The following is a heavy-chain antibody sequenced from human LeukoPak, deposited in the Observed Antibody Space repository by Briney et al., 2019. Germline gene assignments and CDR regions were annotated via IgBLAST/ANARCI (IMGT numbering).Heavy chain of an antibody. V-gene: IGHV4-59*08. CDR3: ARTGYRSSWYYFDY. J-gene: IGHJ4*02. CDR1: GGSISSYY. CDR2: IYYSGST. Sequence: SETLSLTCTVSGGSISSYYWSWIRQPPGKGLEWIGYIYYSGSTNYNPSLKSRVTISVDTSKNQFSLKLSSVTAADTAVYYCARTGYRSSWYYFDYWGQGTLVTVSS. D-gene: IGHD6-13*01.